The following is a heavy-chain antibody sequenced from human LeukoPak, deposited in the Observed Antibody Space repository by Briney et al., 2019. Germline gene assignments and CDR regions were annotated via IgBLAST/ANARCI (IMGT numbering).Heavy chain of an antibody. Sequence: QPGGSLRLSCAASGFTFSSSDMHWVRQPTGKGLEWVSAIGTIGDTYYPGSVKGRFTISRENAKNTSYIQMNSLRAGDTAVYYCVREGVSSSWNNWYFDPWGRGTLVTVSS. CDR3: VREGVSSSWNNWYFDP. J-gene: IGHJ2*01. D-gene: IGHD6-13*01. CDR1: GFTFSSSD. CDR2: IGTIGDT. V-gene: IGHV3-13*01.